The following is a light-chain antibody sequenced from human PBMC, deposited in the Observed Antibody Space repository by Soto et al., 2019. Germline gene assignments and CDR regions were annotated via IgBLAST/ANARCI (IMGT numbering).Light chain of an antibody. Sequence: QSVLGQPASVSGSPGQTITISCTGTSTDVGGYNTVSWYQHHPGKAPKLIIYEVTHRPSGVSDRFSASKSGNTASLTISGLQAEDEADYYCNSFRVSHLYVFGTGTKGTVL. CDR3: NSFRVSHLYV. J-gene: IGLJ1*01. V-gene: IGLV2-14*01. CDR1: STDVGGYNT. CDR2: EVT.